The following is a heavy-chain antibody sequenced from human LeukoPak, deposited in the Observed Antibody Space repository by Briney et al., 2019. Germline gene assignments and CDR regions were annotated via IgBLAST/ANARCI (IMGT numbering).Heavy chain of an antibody. J-gene: IGHJ5*02. CDR2: INHSGST. CDR1: GYSISSGYY. Sequence: SETLSLTCTVSGYSISSGYYWSWIRQPPGKGLEWIGEINHSGSTNYNPSLKSRVTISVDTSKNQFSLKLSSVTAADTAVYYCARRVTPYWFDPWGQGTLVTVSS. CDR3: ARRVTPYWFDP. V-gene: IGHV4-38-2*02.